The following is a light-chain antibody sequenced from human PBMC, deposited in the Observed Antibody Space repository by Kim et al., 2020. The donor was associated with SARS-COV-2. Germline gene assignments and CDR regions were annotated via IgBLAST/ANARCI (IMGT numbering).Light chain of an antibody. V-gene: IGKV3-20*01. Sequence: EIVLTQSPGTLSLSPGERVTLSCRASQSISGNNLVRYQHKSGQGPRLLIYDTFKRDSGIPDRFSGSWSGTDFTLTISRLEPDDSAVYFCQQHDSLPVTFGGGTKVDIK. CDR3: QQHDSLPVT. J-gene: IGKJ4*01. CDR2: DTF. CDR1: QSISGNN.